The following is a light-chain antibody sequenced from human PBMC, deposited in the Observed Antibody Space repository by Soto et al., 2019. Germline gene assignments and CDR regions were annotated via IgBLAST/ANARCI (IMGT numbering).Light chain of an antibody. CDR3: QQYSSSLYT. CDR1: QSVSNNY. Sequence: EIVLTQSPGTLSLSPGERVTLSCRASQSVSNNYLAWYQHNPGQAPRLIIYGASARATGIPDRFSGSGSGTDFTLTISRLEPEDFAVYYCQQYSSSLYTFGQGTKLEIK. J-gene: IGKJ2*01. V-gene: IGKV3-20*01. CDR2: GAS.